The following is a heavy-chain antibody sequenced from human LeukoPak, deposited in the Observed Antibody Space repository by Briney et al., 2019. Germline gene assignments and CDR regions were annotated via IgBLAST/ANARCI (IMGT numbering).Heavy chain of an antibody. CDR2: IYHTGST. CDR1: GGSISSSSYY. CDR3: ARDIGTAVTP. Sequence: SETLSLTCTVSGGSISSSSYYWGWIRQPPGKGLEWIGYIYHTGSTYYNPSLKSRVTISVDRSKNQFSLKLNSVTAADTAVYYCARDIGTAVTPWGQGALVTVSS. J-gene: IGHJ5*02. V-gene: IGHV4-39*07. D-gene: IGHD4-17*01.